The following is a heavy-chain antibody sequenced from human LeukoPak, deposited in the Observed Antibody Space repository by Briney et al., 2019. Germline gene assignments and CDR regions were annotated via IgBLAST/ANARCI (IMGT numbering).Heavy chain of an antibody. V-gene: IGHV3-11*04. CDR1: GFTFSDYY. D-gene: IGHD6-25*01. J-gene: IGHJ6*03. Sequence: GGSLRLSCAASGFTFSDYYMSWIRQAPGKGLEWVSYISNTGITIYYADSVKGRFTISRDNAKNSLYLQMNSLRADDTAVYYCARFAAGGSYYYYMDVWGKGTTVTVSS. CDR3: ARFAAGGSYYYYMDV. CDR2: ISNTGITI.